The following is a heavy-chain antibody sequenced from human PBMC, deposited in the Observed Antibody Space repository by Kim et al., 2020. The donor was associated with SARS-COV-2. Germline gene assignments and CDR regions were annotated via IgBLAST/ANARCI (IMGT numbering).Heavy chain of an antibody. J-gene: IGHJ4*02. Sequence: ASVKVSCKASGYTFTSYYMHWVRQAPGQGLEWMGIINPSGGSTSYAQKFQGRVTMTRDTSTSTVYMELSSLRSEDTAVYYCALVGYYYDSSGANLEPLDYWGQGTLVTVSS. CDR2: INPSGGST. CDR3: ALVGYYYDSSGANLEPLDY. CDR1: GYTFTSYY. D-gene: IGHD3-22*01. V-gene: IGHV1-46*03.